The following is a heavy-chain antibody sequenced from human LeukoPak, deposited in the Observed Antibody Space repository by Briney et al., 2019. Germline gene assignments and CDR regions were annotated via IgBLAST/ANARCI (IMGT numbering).Heavy chain of an antibody. V-gene: IGHV1-69*13. CDR2: IIPIFGTA. Sequence: VASVKVSCKASGGTFSSYAISWVRQAPGQGLEWMGGIIPIFGTANYAQKFQGRVTITADESTSTAYMELSSLRDEDTGVYYCARGPDYYGSGSYYENWGQGTLVTVSS. D-gene: IGHD3-10*01. CDR3: ARGPDYYGSGSYYEN. J-gene: IGHJ4*02. CDR1: GGTFSSYA.